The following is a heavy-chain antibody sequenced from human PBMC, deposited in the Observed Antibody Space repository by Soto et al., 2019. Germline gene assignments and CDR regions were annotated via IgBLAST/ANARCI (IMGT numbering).Heavy chain of an antibody. J-gene: IGHJ6*02. CDR2: FFSDAER. V-gene: IGHV2-26*01. Sequence: QVTLKESGPVLVQPTETLTLTCRVSGFSLTNGRMGVSWIRQPPGKALEWLAHFFSDAERSYSTSMQSRLNMYKDSSGSQVVLTMTNMAHADTATYFCARMDGDYNYYGLDVWGHGIAVTVSS. CDR1: GFSLTNGRMG. CDR3: ARMDGDYNYYGLDV. D-gene: IGHD4-17*01.